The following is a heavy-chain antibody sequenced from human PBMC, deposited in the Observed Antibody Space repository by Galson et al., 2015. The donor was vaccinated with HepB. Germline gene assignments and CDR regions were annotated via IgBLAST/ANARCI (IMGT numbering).Heavy chain of an antibody. CDR3: AKDRDSGSYGGDAFDI. CDR1: GFTFSSYG. CDR2: ISYDGSNK. Sequence: SLRLSCAASGFTFSSYGMHWVRQAPGKGLEWVAVISYDGSNKYYADSVKGRFTISRDNSKNTLYLQMNSLRAEDTAVYYCAKDRDSGSYGGDAFDIWGQGTMVTVSS. V-gene: IGHV3-30*18. J-gene: IGHJ3*02. D-gene: IGHD1-26*01.